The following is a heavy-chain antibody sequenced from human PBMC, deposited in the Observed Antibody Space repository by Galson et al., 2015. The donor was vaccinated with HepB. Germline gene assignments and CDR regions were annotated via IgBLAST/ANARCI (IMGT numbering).Heavy chain of an antibody. CDR3: GRSAGWIDP. CDR1: GFSFSDSY. D-gene: IGHD3-10*01. J-gene: IGHJ5*02. Sequence: LRLSCAASGFSFSDSYMSWIRQAPGKGPEWVSYISHDSVTKYFADSVKGRFAISRDNAKNSLFLQMNSLRVEDTAVYYCGRSAGWIDPWGQGTLVIVSS. CDR2: ISHDSVTK. V-gene: IGHV3-11*01.